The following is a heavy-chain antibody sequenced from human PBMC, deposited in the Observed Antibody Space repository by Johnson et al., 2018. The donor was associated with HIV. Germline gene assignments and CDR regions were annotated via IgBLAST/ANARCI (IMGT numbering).Heavy chain of an antibody. J-gene: IGHJ3*02. V-gene: IGHV3-11*04. CDR1: GFTFRDHY. Sequence: QVQLVESGGGLVQPGGSLRLSCAASGFTFRDHYMSWIRQAPGKGLEWVADISTSGSTIYYADSVKGRFTISRDNAKNSLYLQMNSLRAEDTAVYYCAREAVTLRGGGHVFDIWGQGTMVTVSS. CDR2: ISTSGSTI. D-gene: IGHD2-15*01. CDR3: AREAVTLRGGGHVFDI.